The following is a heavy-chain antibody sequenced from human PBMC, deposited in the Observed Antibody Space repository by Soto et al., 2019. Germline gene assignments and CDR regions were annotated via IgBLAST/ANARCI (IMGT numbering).Heavy chain of an antibody. CDR2: ISAHNGNT. CDR3: ARERYGEY. D-gene: IGHD3-10*01. V-gene: IGHV1-18*01. CDR1: GYAFTTYG. J-gene: IGHJ4*02. Sequence: QVHLVQSGAEVKKPGASVKVSCKGSGYAFTTYGITWVRQAPGQGLERMGWISAHNGNTNYAQKLQGRVTVTRDTSTSTGYMELRSLRSDDTAVYYCARERYGEYWGQGALVTVSS.